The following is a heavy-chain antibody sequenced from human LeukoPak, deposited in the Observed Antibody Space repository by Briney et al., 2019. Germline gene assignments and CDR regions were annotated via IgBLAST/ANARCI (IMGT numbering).Heavy chain of an antibody. Sequence: PSETLSLTCSVSGGSISSYYWSWIRQPAGKGLEWIGRIYVSGTTNYNPSLESRITMSLDTSKNQLSLRLSSVTAADTAVYYCARDEAYTGYIHYWGQGTLITVSS. CDR2: IYVSGTT. J-gene: IGHJ4*02. CDR3: ARDEAYTGYIHY. CDR1: GGSISSYY. V-gene: IGHV4-4*07. D-gene: IGHD3-9*01.